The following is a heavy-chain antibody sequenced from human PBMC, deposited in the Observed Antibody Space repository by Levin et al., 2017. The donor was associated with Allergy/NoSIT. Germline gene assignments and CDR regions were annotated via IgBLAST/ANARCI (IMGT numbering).Heavy chain of an antibody. J-gene: IGHJ4*02. CDR1: GDSVSSTSAA. D-gene: IGHD1-26*01. CDR3: ARDLTVGATDTYYFDY. CDR2: TYYRSKWYN. Sequence: SQTLSLTCAISGDSVSSTSAAWNWIRQSPSRGLEWLGRTYYRSKWYNDYAVSVKSRITINPDTSKNQFSLQLNSVTPEDTAVYYCARDLTVGATDTYYFDYWGQGTLVTVSS. V-gene: IGHV6-1*01.